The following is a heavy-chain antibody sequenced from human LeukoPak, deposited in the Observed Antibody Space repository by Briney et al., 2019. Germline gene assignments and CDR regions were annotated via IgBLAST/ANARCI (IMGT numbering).Heavy chain of an antibody. Sequence: GGSLRLSCTASGFTFFTYSMHWVRQAPGKGLEWAALISYDGSNTYHADSVKGRFTISRDDSKNTLYLQMNNLRPEDTAVYYCARSYGSANYALDYWGQGTLVTVSS. CDR3: ARSYGSANYALDY. J-gene: IGHJ4*02. CDR2: ISYDGSNT. V-gene: IGHV3-30-3*01. CDR1: GFTFFTYS. D-gene: IGHD3-10*01.